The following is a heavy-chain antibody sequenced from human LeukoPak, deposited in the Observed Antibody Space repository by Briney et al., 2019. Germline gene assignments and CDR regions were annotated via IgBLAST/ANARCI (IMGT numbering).Heavy chain of an antibody. J-gene: IGHJ4*02. V-gene: IGHV4-30-2*01. CDR2: IYHSGST. CDR1: GGSISSGGYY. D-gene: IGHD2-2*01. CDR3: ARAPKDIVVVPAMYYFDY. Sequence: SETLSLTCTVPGGSISSGGYYWSWIRQPPGKGLEWIGYIYHSGSTYYNPSLKSRVTISVDRSKNQFSLKLSSVTAADTAVYYCARAPKDIVVVPAMYYFDYWGQGTLVTVSS.